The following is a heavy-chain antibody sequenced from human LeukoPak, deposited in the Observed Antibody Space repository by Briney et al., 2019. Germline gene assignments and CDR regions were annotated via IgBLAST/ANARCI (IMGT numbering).Heavy chain of an antibody. CDR1: GFTFSSYG. V-gene: IGHV3-30*18. CDR3: AKDSGNYDFWSGYYALDY. CDR2: ISYGGSNK. Sequence: GGSLRLSCAASGFTFSSYGMHWVRQAPGKGLEWVAVISYGGSNKYYADSVKGRFTISRDNSKNTLFLQMNSLRAEDTAVYYCAKDSGNYDFWSGYYALDYWGQGTLVTVSS. D-gene: IGHD3-3*01. J-gene: IGHJ4*02.